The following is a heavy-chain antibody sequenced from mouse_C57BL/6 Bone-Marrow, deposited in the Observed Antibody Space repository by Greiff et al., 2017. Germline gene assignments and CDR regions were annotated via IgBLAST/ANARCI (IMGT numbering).Heavy chain of an antibody. Sequence: EVKLVESGGGLVQPGGSLKLSCAASGFTFSDYGMAWVRQAPRKGPEWVAFISNLAYSIYYADTVTGRFTISRENAKNTLYLEMSSLRSEDTAMYYCARTVYYYGSRYFDVWGTGTTVTVSS. CDR3: ARTVYYYGSRYFDV. V-gene: IGHV5-15*04. CDR2: ISNLAYSI. J-gene: IGHJ1*03. D-gene: IGHD1-1*01. CDR1: GFTFSDYG.